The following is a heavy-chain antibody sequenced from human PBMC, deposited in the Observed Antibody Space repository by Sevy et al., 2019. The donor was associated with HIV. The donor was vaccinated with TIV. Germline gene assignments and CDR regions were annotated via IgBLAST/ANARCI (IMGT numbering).Heavy chain of an antibody. V-gene: IGHV3-33*01. J-gene: IGHJ4*02. D-gene: IGHD3-22*01. Sequence: GGSLRLSCAASGFSFSNYGMHWVRQAPSKGLEWVALIWYDGSSKYYADSVKGRLTISRDNSKNTLSLQMNSLRAEDTAVYYCARGADYFDSSGANFEYWGQGTLVTVSS. CDR1: GFSFSNYG. CDR3: ARGADYFDSSGANFEY. CDR2: IWYDGSSK.